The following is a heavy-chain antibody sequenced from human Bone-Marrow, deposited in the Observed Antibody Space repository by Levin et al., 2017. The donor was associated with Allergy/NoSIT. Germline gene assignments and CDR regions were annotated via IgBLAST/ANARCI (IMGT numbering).Heavy chain of an antibody. J-gene: IGHJ4*02. D-gene: IGHD3-3*01. Sequence: HSGGSLRLSCAVSGFSLDDYATHWVRQVPGKGLEWVAGINWNREIIGYADSVKGRFTISRDDAKKSLYLQMNSLTLDDTAFYYCTRGWHHDGDFDSWGQGILVTVSS. V-gene: IGHV3-9*01. CDR2: INWNREII. CDR1: GFSLDDYA. CDR3: TRGWHHDGDFDS.